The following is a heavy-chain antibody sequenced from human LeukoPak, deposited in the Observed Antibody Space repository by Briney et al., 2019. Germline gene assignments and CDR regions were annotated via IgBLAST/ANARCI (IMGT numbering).Heavy chain of an antibody. CDR3: ARDGTAAGLYFDL. CDR2: IRQDGSEK. D-gene: IGHD6-13*01. J-gene: IGHJ4*01. CDR1: GFTFTDYW. V-gene: IGHV3-7*01. Sequence: GGSLRLSCEVSGFTFTDYWMNWVRQAPGKGPEWVASIRQDGSEKTYADSVKGRFTISRDNTKNSLSLQLNGLRAEDTAVYYCARDGTAAGLYFDLWGQGTLVTVSS.